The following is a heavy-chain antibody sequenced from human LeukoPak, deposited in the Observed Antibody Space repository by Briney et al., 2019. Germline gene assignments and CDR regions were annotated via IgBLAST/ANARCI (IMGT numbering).Heavy chain of an antibody. CDR3: ASRQSGSSWFHWDFDY. V-gene: IGHV3-66*02. J-gene: IGHJ4*02. Sequence: PGGSLRLSCAASGFTVSSNYMSWVRQAPGKGLEWVSVIYSGGRTHYADSVKGRFTISRDNSKNPLCLKMNSLRAEDTAVYYCASRQSGSSWFHWDFDYWGQGTLVTVSS. CDR2: IYSGGRT. CDR1: GFTVSSNY. D-gene: IGHD6-13*01.